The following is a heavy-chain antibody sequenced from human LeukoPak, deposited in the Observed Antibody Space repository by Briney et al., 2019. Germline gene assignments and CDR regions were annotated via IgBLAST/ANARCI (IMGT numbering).Heavy chain of an antibody. J-gene: IGHJ4*02. Sequence: GGSLRLSCAASGFSFDTYSMHWVRQAPGKGLEWVSSISSSGGYSYYSDSMKGRLTISRDNVKNSLYLQMNSLRAEDTGIYYCASPLLETGEFQGYWGQGTLVTVSS. CDR2: ISSSGGYS. CDR1: GFSFDTYS. CDR3: ASPLLETGEFQGY. V-gene: IGHV3-21*01. D-gene: IGHD7-27*01.